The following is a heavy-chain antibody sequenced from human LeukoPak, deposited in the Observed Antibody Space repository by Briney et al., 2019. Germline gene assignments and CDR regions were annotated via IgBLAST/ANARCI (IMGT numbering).Heavy chain of an antibody. J-gene: IGHJ6*03. CDR2: ISSSGSTI. Sequence: PGGSLRLSCAASGFTFSSYEMNWVRQAPGKGLEWVSYISSSGSTIYYADSVKGRFTISRDNAKNSLYLQMNSLRAEDTAVYYCARVLAAAGAYYYYYMDVWGKGTTVTISS. CDR1: GFTFSSYE. V-gene: IGHV3-48*03. CDR3: ARVLAAAGAYYYYYMDV. D-gene: IGHD6-13*01.